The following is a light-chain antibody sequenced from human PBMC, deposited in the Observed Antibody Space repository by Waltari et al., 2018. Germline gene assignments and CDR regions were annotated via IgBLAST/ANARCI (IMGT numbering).Light chain of an antibody. J-gene: IGKJ5*01. CDR3: LQHNTYPRT. CDR1: QAIRND. V-gene: IGKV1-17*01. Sequence: DVQMTQSPSPLSAPVGDRVTITCRASQAIRNDLGWYQEKPGQAPQRLIFAASNLQSEVPSRFSGSGSGTEFTLTITSLQPEDFATYFCLQHNTYPRTFGQGTRLESK. CDR2: AAS.